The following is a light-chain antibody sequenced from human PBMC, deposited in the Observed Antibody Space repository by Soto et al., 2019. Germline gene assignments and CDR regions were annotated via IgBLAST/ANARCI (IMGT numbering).Light chain of an antibody. J-gene: IGLJ1*01. CDR1: NSDVGAYNY. CDR3: TSYTTTNTLYV. Sequence: QSVLTQPASVSGSPGQSITIPCTGTNSDVGAYNYVSWYQHHPGKAPKLMIYEVFTRSSGVSSRFSGSKSGSTASLTISGLQAEDEADYYCTSYTTTNTLYVFGTGTKVTV. V-gene: IGLV2-14*01. CDR2: EVF.